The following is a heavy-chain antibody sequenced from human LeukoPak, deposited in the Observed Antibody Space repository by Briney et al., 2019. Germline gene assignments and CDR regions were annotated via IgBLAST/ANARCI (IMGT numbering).Heavy chain of an antibody. Sequence: GRSLKLSCAASGISFSRYSMNWVRQAPGKGLEWVSSISRSSAHTYYADSVKGRFTISRDNAKNSLYLQMNSLRAEDTAVYYCARVESSITLVSNFDYWGQGTLVTVSS. CDR1: GISFSRYS. J-gene: IGHJ4*02. D-gene: IGHD3-10*01. CDR3: ARVESSITLVSNFDY. V-gene: IGHV3-21*01. CDR2: ISRSSAHT.